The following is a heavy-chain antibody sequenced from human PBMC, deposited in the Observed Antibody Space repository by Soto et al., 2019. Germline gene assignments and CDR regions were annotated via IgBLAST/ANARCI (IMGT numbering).Heavy chain of an antibody. CDR2: ISSSSSYI. V-gene: IGHV3-21*01. D-gene: IGHD6-13*01. CDR3: ARDLRQLVPFDY. J-gene: IGHJ4*02. Sequence: EVQLLESGGGLVQPGGSLSLSCAASGFTFSNCAMSWVRQAPGKGLEWVSSISSSSSYIYYADSVKGRFTISRDNAKNSLYLQMNSLRAEDTAVYYCARDLRQLVPFDYWGQGTLVTVSS. CDR1: GFTFSNCA.